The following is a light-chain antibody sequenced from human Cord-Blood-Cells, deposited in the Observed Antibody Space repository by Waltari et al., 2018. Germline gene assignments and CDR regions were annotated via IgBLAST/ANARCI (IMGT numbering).Light chain of an antibody. CDR3: SSYTSSSTYV. Sequence: QSALTQPASVSGSPGQSITISCTGTCSDVRGYHYFSWHQPHPAKAPKLMIYDVSNRPAGVSNRFSASKSGNTASLTISGLQAEDEADYYCSSYTSSSTYVFGTGTKVTVL. V-gene: IGLV2-14*01. CDR2: DVS. J-gene: IGLJ1*01. CDR1: CSDVRGYHY.